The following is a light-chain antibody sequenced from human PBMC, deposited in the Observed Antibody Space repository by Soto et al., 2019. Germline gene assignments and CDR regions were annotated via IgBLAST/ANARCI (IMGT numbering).Light chain of an antibody. CDR3: RQRSNWIT. CDR2: DAS. Sequence: EIVLTQSPATLSLSPGERATLSCRASQSVSSYLAWYQQNPGQAPRLLIYDASNRATGIPARFSGSGSGTDFTLPIVRLEPEDFAVYYCRQRSNWITFGQGTRLEI. J-gene: IGKJ5*01. V-gene: IGKV3-11*01. CDR1: QSVSSY.